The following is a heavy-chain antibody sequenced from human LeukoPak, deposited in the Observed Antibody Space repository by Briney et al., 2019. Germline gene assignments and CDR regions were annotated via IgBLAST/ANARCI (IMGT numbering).Heavy chain of an antibody. Sequence: GRCLRPSCAASGFTFSSYAMHWVRQAPGKGLEWVAVISYDGSNKYYADSVKGRFTISRDNSKNTLYLQMNSLRAEDTAVYYCAREHYCGGDCDYYYMDVWGKGTTVTVSS. CDR2: ISYDGSNK. V-gene: IGHV3-30*04. CDR1: GFTFSSYA. J-gene: IGHJ6*03. D-gene: IGHD2-21*02. CDR3: AREHYCGGDCDYYYMDV.